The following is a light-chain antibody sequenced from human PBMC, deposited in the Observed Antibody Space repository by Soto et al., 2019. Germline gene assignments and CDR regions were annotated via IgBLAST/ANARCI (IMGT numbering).Light chain of an antibody. CDR2: DAS. CDR3: QQYDILPIT. CDR1: QDIRKY. Sequence: IQMTQSPSSLSASVGDKVKMTCQASQDIRKYLNWYQQKPGKAPKLLIHDASNMETGVPSRFSGTGSGTDFTFTISSLQTEDIGTYYCQQYDILPITFGRGTRLEIK. J-gene: IGKJ5*01. V-gene: IGKV1-33*01.